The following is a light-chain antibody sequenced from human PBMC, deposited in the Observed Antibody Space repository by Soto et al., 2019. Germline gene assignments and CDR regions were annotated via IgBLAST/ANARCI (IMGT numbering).Light chain of an antibody. CDR1: SSDVGGYNY. V-gene: IGLV2-14*01. CDR2: EVS. J-gene: IGLJ1*01. CDR3: SSYTSSTFYV. Sequence: QSALTQPASESGSPGQSITISCTGTSSDVGGYNYVSWYQQHPGKAPKLMIYEVSNRPSGVSNRSSGSKSGNTASLTISGLQAEDEADYYCSSYTSSTFYVFGTGTKVTVL.